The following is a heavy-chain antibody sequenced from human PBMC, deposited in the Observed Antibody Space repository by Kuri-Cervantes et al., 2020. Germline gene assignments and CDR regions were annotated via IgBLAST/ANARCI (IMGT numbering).Heavy chain of an antibody. Sequence: GESLKISCAASGFTFSSYGMHWVRQAPGKGLEWVAVIWYDGSNKYYADSVKGRFTISRDNSKNTLYLQMNSLRAEDTAVYYCARVGQNDYGDYVLDYWGQGTLVTVSS. V-gene: IGHV3-33*01. CDR2: IWYDGSNK. CDR3: ARVGQNDYGDYVLDY. J-gene: IGHJ4*02. CDR1: GFTFSSYG. D-gene: IGHD4-17*01.